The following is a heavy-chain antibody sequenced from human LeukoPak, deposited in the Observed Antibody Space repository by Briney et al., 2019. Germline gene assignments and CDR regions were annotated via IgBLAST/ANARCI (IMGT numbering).Heavy chain of an antibody. D-gene: IGHD3-22*01. V-gene: IGHV1-3*01. Sequence: ASVKVSCKASGYTFTSYAMHWVRQAPGQRLEWMGWINAGNGNTKYSQKFQGRVTITRDTSASTAYMELSSLRSEDTAVYYCARVGGSSGYYSHGPYFDYWGQGTLVTVSS. CDR1: GYTFTSYA. CDR3: ARVGGSSGYYSHGPYFDY. J-gene: IGHJ4*02. CDR2: INAGNGNT.